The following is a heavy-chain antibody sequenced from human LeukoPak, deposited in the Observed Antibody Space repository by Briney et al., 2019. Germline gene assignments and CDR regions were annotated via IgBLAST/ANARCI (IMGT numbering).Heavy chain of an antibody. CDR3: ARDKGPAYDFWSGYRPAWFDP. CDR2: IYYSGST. D-gene: IGHD3-3*01. J-gene: IGHJ5*02. CDR1: GGSISSHY. Sequence: SETLSLTRTVSGGSISSHYWSWIRQPPGKGLEWIGYIYYSGSTNYNPSLKSRVTISVDTSKNQFSLKLSSVTAADTAVYYCARDKGPAYDFWSGYRPAWFDPWGQGTLVTVSS. V-gene: IGHV4-59*11.